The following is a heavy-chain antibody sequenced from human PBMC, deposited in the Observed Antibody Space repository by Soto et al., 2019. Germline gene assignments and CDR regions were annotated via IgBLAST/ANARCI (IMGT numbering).Heavy chain of an antibody. CDR1: RFTFSIYA. J-gene: IGHJ4*02. V-gene: IGHV3-30-3*02. CDR3: ANDWDDRSGYYYGVVDY. D-gene: IGHD3-22*01. Sequence: LPSASSRFTFSIYAMGWVRQGTGEGLEGVADISYGGSNKYYADSVKGRFNISRNNSKNTLYLQMNSLRAGDTAVYYCANDWDDRSGYYYGVVDYWGQGTLVTVSS. CDR2: ISYGGSNK.